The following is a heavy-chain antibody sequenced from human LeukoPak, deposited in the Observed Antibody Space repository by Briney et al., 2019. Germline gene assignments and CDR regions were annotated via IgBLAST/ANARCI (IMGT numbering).Heavy chain of an antibody. CDR2: IHGDGSFT. D-gene: IGHD6-19*01. V-gene: IGHV3-74*01. CDR3: ARALGYSSGCGDY. CDR1: GFTFSNFW. Sequence: GGSLRLSCAASGFTFSNFWMHWVRQAPEKGLVWVALIHGDGSFTRYADSVKGRFTISRDNAKNTVYLQMNSLRVEDTAVYYCARALGYSSGCGDYWGQGTLVTVSS. J-gene: IGHJ4*02.